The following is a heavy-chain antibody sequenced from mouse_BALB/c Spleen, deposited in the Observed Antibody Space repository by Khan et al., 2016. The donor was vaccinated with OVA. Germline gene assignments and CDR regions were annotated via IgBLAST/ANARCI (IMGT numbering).Heavy chain of an antibody. CDR1: GFTFSSYA. D-gene: IGHD2-1*01. Sequence: EVELVESGGGLVKPGGSLKLSCAASGFTFSSYAMSWVRQTPEKRLEWVATISSGGRYTYYPDSVKGRFTIYRDNAKNNLYLQRSSPRSEDTAMSYCARVYFDYFDYWDQGTTLTVSS. V-gene: IGHV5-9-3*01. CDR2: ISSGGRYT. J-gene: IGHJ2*01. CDR3: ARVYFDYFDY.